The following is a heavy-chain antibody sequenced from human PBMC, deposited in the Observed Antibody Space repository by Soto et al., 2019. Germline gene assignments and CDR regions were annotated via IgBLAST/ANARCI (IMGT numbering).Heavy chain of an antibody. CDR3: ARDGMTTVVTDYWYFDL. V-gene: IGHV4-30-4*01. Sequence: QVQLQESGPGLVQSSQTLSLTCTVSGGSISSGDYYWSWIRQAPGKGLEGIGYIYYSGRTYYNPSLKSRVTISVDTSKNQFSLKLSSVTAADTAVYYCARDGMTTVVTDYWYFDLWGRGTLVTVSS. CDR2: IYYSGRT. J-gene: IGHJ2*01. CDR1: GGSISSGDYY. D-gene: IGHD4-17*01.